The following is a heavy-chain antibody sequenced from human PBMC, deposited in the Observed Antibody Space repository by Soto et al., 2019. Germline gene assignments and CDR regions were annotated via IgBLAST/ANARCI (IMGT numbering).Heavy chain of an antibody. J-gene: IGHJ4*02. CDR3: ARGGIVVVPAAIDY. CDR2: ISYDGSNK. Sequence: GGSLRLSCAASGFTFSSYAMHWVRQAPGKGLEWVAVISYDGSNKYYADSVKGRFTISRDNSKNTLYLQMSSLRAEDTAVYYCARGGIVVVPAAIDYWGQGTLVTVSS. V-gene: IGHV3-30-3*01. CDR1: GFTFSSYA. D-gene: IGHD2-2*01.